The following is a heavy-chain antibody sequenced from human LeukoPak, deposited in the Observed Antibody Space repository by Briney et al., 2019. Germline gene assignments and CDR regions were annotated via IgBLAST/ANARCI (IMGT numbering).Heavy chain of an antibody. J-gene: IGHJ5*02. CDR1: GGTFSSYA. CDR3: ASSSPPYNWFDP. Sequence: GASVKVSCKASGGTFSSYAISWVRQAPGQGLEWMGGIIPIFGTANYAQKFQGRVTITTDESTSTAHMELSSLRSEDTAVYYCASSSPPYNWFDPWGQGTLVTVSS. CDR2: IIPIFGTA. V-gene: IGHV1-69*05.